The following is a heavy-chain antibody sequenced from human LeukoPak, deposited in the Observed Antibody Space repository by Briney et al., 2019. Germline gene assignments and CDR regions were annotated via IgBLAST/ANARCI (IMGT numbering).Heavy chain of an antibody. V-gene: IGHV1-18*01. J-gene: IGHJ4*02. D-gene: IGHD2-2*01. Sequence: ASVKVSCKASGYTFTSYGISWVRQAPGQGLEWMGWISAYNGNTNYAQKLQGRVTMTTDTSTSTAYMELRSLRSDDTAVYYCARVDCSSTSCYLTLDYWGQGTLVTVSS. CDR3: ARVDCSSTSCYLTLDY. CDR1: GYTFTSYG. CDR2: ISAYNGNT.